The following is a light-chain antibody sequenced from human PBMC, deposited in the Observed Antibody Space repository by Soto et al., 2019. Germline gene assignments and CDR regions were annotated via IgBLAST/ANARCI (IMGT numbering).Light chain of an antibody. V-gene: IGLV2-23*01. CDR3: CSDASSGTYV. CDR2: EGS. Sequence: QSALTQPASVSGSPGQSITISCTGTTSDIWVSWYQQHPGKAPKLIIYEGSKRPSGISNRFSGSRSGNTASLTISGLQAEDEADFYCCSDASSGTYVFGTGTKVTVL. J-gene: IGLJ1*01. CDR1: TSDIW.